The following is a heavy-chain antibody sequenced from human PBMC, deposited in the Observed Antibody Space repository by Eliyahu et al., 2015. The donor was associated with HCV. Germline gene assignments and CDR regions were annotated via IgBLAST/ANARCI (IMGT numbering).Heavy chain of an antibody. D-gene: IGHD3-3*01. V-gene: IGHV3-23*01. CDR3: AKDSWSDGQNYYGMDV. J-gene: IGHJ6*02. CDR2: ISGSGDTT. CDR1: GFSFSXXA. Sequence: EEQLLESGGGLVQPGGSLRISCAASGFSFSXXAMSWVRXVPGXGLGGVSGISGSGDTTHYAGSVKGRFTIXRDNSKNELYLQMNSLGAGDTAVYYCAKDSWSDGQNYYGMDVWSQGTAVTVSS.